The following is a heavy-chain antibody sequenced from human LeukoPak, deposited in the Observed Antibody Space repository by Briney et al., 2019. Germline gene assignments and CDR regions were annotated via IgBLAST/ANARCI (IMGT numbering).Heavy chain of an antibody. V-gene: IGHV4-59*01. CDR3: ARDGSGWSPLLDY. CDR2: ISYSGST. CDR1: GDSISSYY. Sequence: PSGTLSLTCTVSGDSISSYYWSWIRQPPGKGLEWIVYISYSGSTNYNPSLKSRVTISIDTSKNQFSLRLSSVTAADTAVYYCARDGSGWSPLLDYWGQGTLVTVSS. J-gene: IGHJ4*02. D-gene: IGHD6-19*01.